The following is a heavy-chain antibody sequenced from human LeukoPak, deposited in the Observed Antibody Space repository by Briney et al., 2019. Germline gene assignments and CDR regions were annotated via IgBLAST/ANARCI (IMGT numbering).Heavy chain of an antibody. CDR1: GGSISSGDYY. J-gene: IGHJ4*02. CDR2: FYYSGST. Sequence: SETLSLTCTVSGGSISSGDYYWSWIRQPPGKGLGWIGYFYYSGSTYYNPSLKSRVTISVDTSKNQFSLKLSSVTAADTAVYYCARADDYVWGSYRLFDYWGQGTLVTVSS. V-gene: IGHV4-30-4*01. D-gene: IGHD3-16*02. CDR3: ARADDYVWGSYRLFDY.